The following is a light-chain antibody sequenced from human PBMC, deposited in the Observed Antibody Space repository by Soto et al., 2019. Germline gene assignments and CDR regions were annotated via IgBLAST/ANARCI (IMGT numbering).Light chain of an antibody. V-gene: IGKV4-1*01. Sequence: DIVMTQSPDSLAVSLGERATFNCKSSQNILYSSNNKDYLAWYQQKPGQPPKLLIYWASTRESGVPDRFSGSGSGTDFTLTISSLQAEDVAVYFCQQYYTVPRTFGQGTKLEIK. J-gene: IGKJ2*01. CDR2: WAS. CDR1: QNILYSSNNKDY. CDR3: QQYYTVPRT.